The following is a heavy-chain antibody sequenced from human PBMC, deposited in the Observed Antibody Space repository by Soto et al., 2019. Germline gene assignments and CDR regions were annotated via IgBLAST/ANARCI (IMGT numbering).Heavy chain of an antibody. V-gene: IGHV3-23*01. D-gene: IGHD2-15*01. J-gene: IGHJ4*02. CDR2: ISGSGDST. Sequence: PGGSLRLSCAASGFTFSNYAMSWVRQAPGKGLEWVSAISGSGDSTYYADSVKGRFTISRDNSKNTLYLQMNSLRAEDTAVYYCAKVSCSGGRCYPVPLDYWGQGTLVTVSS. CDR1: GFTFSNYA. CDR3: AKVSCSGGRCYPVPLDY.